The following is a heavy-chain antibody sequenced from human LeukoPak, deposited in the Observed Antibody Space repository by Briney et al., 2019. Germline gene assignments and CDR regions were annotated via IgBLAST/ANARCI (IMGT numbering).Heavy chain of an antibody. CDR3: ARESTAGYNSSWYGFRN. J-gene: IGHJ1*01. Sequence: GGSLRLSCAASGFTFSSYEMNWVRQAPGKGLEWVSYISIGGSTIYYADSVKGRFTISRDNAKNSLFLQMGSLRVEDTAVYYCARESTAGYNSSWYGFRNWGQGTLVSVSS. D-gene: IGHD6-13*01. V-gene: IGHV3-48*03. CDR2: ISIGGSTI. CDR1: GFTFSSYE.